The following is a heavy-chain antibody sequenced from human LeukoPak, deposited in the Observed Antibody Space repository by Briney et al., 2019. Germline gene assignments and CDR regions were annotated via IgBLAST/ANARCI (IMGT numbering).Heavy chain of an antibody. V-gene: IGHV1-69*02. CDR2: IIPILGIT. D-gene: IGHD1-1*01. CDR3: ARAIKLAAEDH. J-gene: IGHJ4*02. CDR1: GGTFSTYT. Sequence: SVRVSCKASGGTFSTYTFSWVRQAPGQGLEWMGRIIPILGITNYAQKFQGRVTITADKSTSTVFMELTSLRSEDTAVYYCARAIKLAAEDHWGQGTLVIVSS.